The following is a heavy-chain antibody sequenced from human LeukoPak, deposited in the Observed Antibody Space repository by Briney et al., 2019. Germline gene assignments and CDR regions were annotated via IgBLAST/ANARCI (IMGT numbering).Heavy chain of an antibody. V-gene: IGHV4-4*02. CDR3: AREIVGGFNPGAY. J-gene: IGHJ4*02. CDR2: IHRSGST. D-gene: IGHD1-14*01. Sequence: ASETLSLTCTVSPDSTTSNLWSWVRQPPGKGLEWIGEIHRSGSTNYNPSLQSRVTISIDRSKNQIALELSSVTAADTAVYYCAREIVGGFNPGAYWGQGTLVTVSS. CDR1: PDSTTSNL.